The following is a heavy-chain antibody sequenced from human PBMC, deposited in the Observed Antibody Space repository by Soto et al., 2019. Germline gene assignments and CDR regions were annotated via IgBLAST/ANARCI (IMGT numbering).Heavy chain of an antibody. J-gene: IGHJ4*02. CDR1: GGSISSGGYS. CDR2: IYHSGRT. CDR3: ARGRYSRGPNFDY. V-gene: IGHV4-30-2*01. Sequence: QLQLQESGSGLVKPSQTLSLTCAVSGGSISSGGYSWSWIRQPPGKGLEWIGYIYHSGRTYYNPSLMRRVTVSVHRSKNQCSLKLSSVTAADTAVYYCARGRYSRGPNFDYWGQGSLVTVSS. D-gene: IGHD3-22*01.